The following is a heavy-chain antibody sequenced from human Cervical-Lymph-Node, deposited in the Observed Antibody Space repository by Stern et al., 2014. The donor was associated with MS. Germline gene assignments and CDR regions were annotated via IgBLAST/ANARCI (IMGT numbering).Heavy chain of an antibody. V-gene: IGHV3-48*01. D-gene: IGHD7-27*01. J-gene: IGHJ6*02. CDR2: ISRSATMT. CDR3: ASLNGDDYNNYGLDV. Sequence: EVQLLESGGGLVQPGGSLRLSCAASGFTFTTRSMNWVRQAPGKGLEWISFISRSATMTFYADSVKGRFTISRDNAKNSLYLQMNRLRVEDTAVYYCASLNGDDYNNYGLDVWGLGTTVTVSS. CDR1: GFTFTTRS.